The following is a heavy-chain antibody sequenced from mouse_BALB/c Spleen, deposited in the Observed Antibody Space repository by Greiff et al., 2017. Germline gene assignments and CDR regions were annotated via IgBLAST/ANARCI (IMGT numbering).Heavy chain of an antibody. V-gene: IGHV1-7*01. CDR3: ARKKYGNYGDFDY. Sequence: QVQLQQSGADLAKPGASVKMSCKASGYTFTSYWMHWVKQRPGQGLEWIGYINPSTGYTEYNQKFKDKATLTADKSSSTAYMQLSSLTSEDSAVYYCARKKYGNYGDFDYWGQGTTLTVSS. D-gene: IGHD2-10*02. CDR2: INPSTGYT. J-gene: IGHJ2*01. CDR1: GYTFTSYW.